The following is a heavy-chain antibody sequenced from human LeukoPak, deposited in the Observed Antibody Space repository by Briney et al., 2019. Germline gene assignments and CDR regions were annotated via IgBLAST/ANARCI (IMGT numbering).Heavy chain of an antibody. CDR3: ARDLLGDSSGRFPDYYFDY. V-gene: IGHV3-33*01. CDR2: IWYDGSNK. CDR1: GFTFSSYG. J-gene: IGHJ4*02. D-gene: IGHD3-22*01. Sequence: GGSLRLPCAASGFTFSSYGMHWVRQAPGKGLEWVAVIWYDGSNKYYADSVKGRFTISRDNSKNTLYLQMNSLRAEDTAVYYCARDLLGDSSGRFPDYYFDYWGQGTLVTVSS.